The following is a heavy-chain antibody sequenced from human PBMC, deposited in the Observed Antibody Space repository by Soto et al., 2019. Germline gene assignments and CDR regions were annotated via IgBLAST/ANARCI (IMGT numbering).Heavy chain of an antibody. D-gene: IGHD2-15*01. Sequence: PGRSLRLSCAASGFTFSSYGMNWVRQAPGEGLEWVSSISSSSSYIYYADSVKGRFTISRDNAKNSLYLQMNSLRAEDTGVYYCARSIVVAGMDVWGQGTTVTVSS. V-gene: IGHV3-21*01. CDR2: ISSSSSYI. CDR1: GFTFSSYG. J-gene: IGHJ6*02. CDR3: ARSIVVAGMDV.